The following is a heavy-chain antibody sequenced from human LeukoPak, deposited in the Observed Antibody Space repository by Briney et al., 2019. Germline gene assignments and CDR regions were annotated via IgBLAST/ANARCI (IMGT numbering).Heavy chain of an antibody. V-gene: IGHV1-8*03. Sequence: ASVKVSCKASGYTFASYDINWVRQATGQGFEWMGWMNPNSGNTGYAQKFQGRVTITMNTSISTAYMELSSLTSEDTAVYYCARGPYTHYDSSGDYYNWFDPWGQGTLVTVSS. CDR2: MNPNSGNT. CDR3: ARGPYTHYDSSGDYYNWFDP. CDR1: GYTFASYD. J-gene: IGHJ5*02. D-gene: IGHD3-22*01.